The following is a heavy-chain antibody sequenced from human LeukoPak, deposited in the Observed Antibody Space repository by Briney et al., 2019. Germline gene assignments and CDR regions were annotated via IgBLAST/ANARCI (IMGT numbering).Heavy chain of an antibody. CDR1: GFIFNDFW. J-gene: IGHJ4*02. CDR2: ISSDGSTT. CDR3: GTAQY. V-gene: IGHV3-74*01. Sequence: GGSLRLSCANYGFIFNDFWMHWLREVPGKGTVWVSRISSDGSTTYYADSVKGRFTISRDNAKNTLYLQMSSLRVEDTAVYYCGTAQYWGQGTLLTVCS.